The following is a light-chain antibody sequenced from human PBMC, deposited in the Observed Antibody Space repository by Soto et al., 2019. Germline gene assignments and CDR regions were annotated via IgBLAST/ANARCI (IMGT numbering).Light chain of an antibody. CDR1: QSISSY. Sequence: DIQMTQSPSSLSASVGDRVTITCRASQSISSYLNWYQQKPEKAPKLLIYSASTLQSGVPSRFSGSGSGTDFTLTISSLQPEDFATYYCQQNNITPYTFGQGTKLEIK. CDR2: SAS. J-gene: IGKJ2*01. V-gene: IGKV1-39*01. CDR3: QQNNITPYT.